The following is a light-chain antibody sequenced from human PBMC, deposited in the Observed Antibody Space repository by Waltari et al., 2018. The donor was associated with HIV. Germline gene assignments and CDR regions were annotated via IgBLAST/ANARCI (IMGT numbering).Light chain of an antibody. CDR2: WAS. J-gene: IGKJ4*01. Sequence: DIVMTQSPDSLPVSLGERATINCKSSQSLYSSNNKNYLAWYQQKPGQPPKLLIYWASTRESGVPDRFSGSGSGKDFTLTISSLQAEDVAVYYCQQYYVTSPLTFGGGTKVEIK. CDR3: QQYYVTSPLT. CDR1: QSLYSSNNKNY. V-gene: IGKV4-1*01.